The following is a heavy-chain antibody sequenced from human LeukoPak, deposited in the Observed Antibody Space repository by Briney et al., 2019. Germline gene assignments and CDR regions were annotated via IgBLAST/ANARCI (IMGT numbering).Heavy chain of an antibody. D-gene: IGHD5-12*01. CDR3: AKELSGYSGYFDAFDT. V-gene: IGHV3-48*01. CDR2: ISSTSRTT. Sequence: GGSLRLSCEASGFTFSTYSMNWVRQAPGKGLEWVSYISSTSRTTYYADSVKGRFTISRDNSKNTLYVQMNSLRAEDTAVYYCAKELSGYSGYFDAFDTWGPGTMVTVSS. J-gene: IGHJ3*02. CDR1: GFTFSTYS.